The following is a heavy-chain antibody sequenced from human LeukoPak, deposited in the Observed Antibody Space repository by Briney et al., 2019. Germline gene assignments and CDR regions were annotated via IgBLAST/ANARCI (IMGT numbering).Heavy chain of an antibody. V-gene: IGHV4-34*01. D-gene: IGHD3-3*01. J-gene: IGHJ4*02. Sequence: SETLSLTCAVYGGSFSGYYWCWIRQPPGKGLEWIGSIYYSGSTYYNPSLKSRVTISVDTSKNQFSLKLSSVTAADTAVYYCASYYDFWSGSTPLDYWGQGTLVTVSS. CDR3: ASYYDFWSGSTPLDY. CDR2: IYYSGST. CDR1: GGSFSGYY.